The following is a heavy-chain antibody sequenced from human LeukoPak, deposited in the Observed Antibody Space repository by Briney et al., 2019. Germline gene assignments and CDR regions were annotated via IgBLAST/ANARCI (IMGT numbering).Heavy chain of an antibody. D-gene: IGHD6-19*01. J-gene: IGHJ4*02. V-gene: IGHV3-7*01. Sequence: GGSLRLSCAASGFTFSSYWMSWVRQVPGKGLEWVANIKQDGSEKYYVDSVKGRFTISRDNAKNSLYLQMNSLRAEDTAVYYCARFEPEDSSGWYVSDYGTVGDYWGQGTLVTVSS. CDR1: GFTFSSYW. CDR3: ARFEPEDSSGWYVSDYGTVGDY. CDR2: IKQDGSEK.